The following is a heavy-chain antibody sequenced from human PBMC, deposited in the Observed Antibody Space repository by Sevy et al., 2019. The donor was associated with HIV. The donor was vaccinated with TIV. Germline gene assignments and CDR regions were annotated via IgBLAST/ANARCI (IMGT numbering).Heavy chain of an antibody. D-gene: IGHD5-18*01. V-gene: IGHV4-39*01. J-gene: IGHJ4*02. Sequence: SETLSLTCGVSGGSITSKNYFWAWIRQSPGKGLEWIGSIYHSGSTYHSPSLQSRVGISVDTSRRHFSLKLSSVTATDTAVYYCARHSFKHGYRPHYFDYWSQGTLVTVSS. CDR2: IYHSGST. CDR1: GGSITSKNYF. CDR3: ARHSFKHGYRPHYFDY.